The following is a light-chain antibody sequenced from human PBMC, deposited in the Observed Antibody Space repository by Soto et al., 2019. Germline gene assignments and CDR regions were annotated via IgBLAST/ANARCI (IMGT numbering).Light chain of an antibody. CDR2: EVT. CDR3: CSYAGSSTFV. V-gene: IGLV2-23*02. J-gene: IGLJ1*01. CDR1: SSDVGSSNL. Sequence: QSALTQPASVSGSPGQSITISCTGTSSDVGSSNLVSWYQLHPGKAPKLMIFEVTKRPSGVSNRYSGSKSGNTASLTISGLQAEDESDYYCCSYAGSSTFVFGTGTKLTVL.